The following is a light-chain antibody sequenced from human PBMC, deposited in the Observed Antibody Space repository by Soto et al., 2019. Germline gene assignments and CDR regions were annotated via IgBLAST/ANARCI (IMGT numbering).Light chain of an antibody. CDR3: QQYNAYPWT. V-gene: IGKV3-20*01. Sequence: EIVLTQSPGTLSLSPGERATLSCRASQSVSSSYLAWYQQKPGQAPRLLIYGASSRATGIPDRFSGSGSGTDFTLTISSLQPDDFATYYCQQYNAYPWTFGLGTKVEIK. J-gene: IGKJ1*01. CDR1: QSVSSSY. CDR2: GAS.